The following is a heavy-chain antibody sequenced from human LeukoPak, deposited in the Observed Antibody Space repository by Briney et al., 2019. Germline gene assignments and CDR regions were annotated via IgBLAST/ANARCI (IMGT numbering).Heavy chain of an antibody. CDR3: AKEWSFSSGYSGYFDY. Sequence: GGSLRLSCAASGFTFSSYSMNWVRQAPGKGLEWVSAISGSGDSTYYADSVKGRFTISRDNSKNTLYLQMNSLRAEDTAIYYCAKEWSFSSGYSGYFDYWGQGTLVTVSS. CDR1: GFTFSSYS. J-gene: IGHJ4*02. D-gene: IGHD3-22*01. CDR2: ISGSGDST. V-gene: IGHV3-23*01.